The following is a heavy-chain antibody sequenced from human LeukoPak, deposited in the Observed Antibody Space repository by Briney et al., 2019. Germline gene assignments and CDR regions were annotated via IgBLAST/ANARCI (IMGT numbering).Heavy chain of an antibody. CDR1: GGSISSSNW. Sequence: SETLSLTCAVSGGSISSSNWWSWVRQPPGKGLEWIGEINHSGSTNYNPSLKSRVTISVDTSKNQFSLKLNSVTAADTAVYYCARSGHYVVVVSARRAWFDPWGQGTLVTVSS. V-gene: IGHV4-4*02. CDR3: ARSGHYVVVVSARRAWFDP. D-gene: IGHD2-15*01. J-gene: IGHJ5*02. CDR2: INHSGST.